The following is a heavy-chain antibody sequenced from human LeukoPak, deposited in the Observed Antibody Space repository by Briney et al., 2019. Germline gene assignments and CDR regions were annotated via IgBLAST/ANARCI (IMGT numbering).Heavy chain of an antibody. J-gene: IGHJ5*02. D-gene: IGHD5-18*01. V-gene: IGHV4-59*01. Sequence: SETLSLTCTVSGGSISSYYWSWIRQPPGKGLEWIGYIYYSGSTNYNPSLKSRVTISVDTSKNPFSLKLSSVTAADTAVYYCARGDTAMVTNWFDPWGQGTLVTVSS. CDR3: ARGDTAMVTNWFDP. CDR1: GGSISSYY. CDR2: IYYSGST.